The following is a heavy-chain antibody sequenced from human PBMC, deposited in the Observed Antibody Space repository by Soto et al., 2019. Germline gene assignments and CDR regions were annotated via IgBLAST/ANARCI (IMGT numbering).Heavy chain of an antibody. V-gene: IGHV4-59*11. J-gene: IGHJ4*02. CDR2: ILYTGST. D-gene: IGHD6-19*01. Sequence: SETLSLTCTVSGGSISGHYWIWIRQSPGKRLEWIGYILYTGSTNYNPSLKSRVTLSADTSKNQFSLRLSSVTAADTAVYYCARVGSSGWSPDYWGQGTLVTVSS. CDR1: GGSISGHY. CDR3: ARVGSSGWSPDY.